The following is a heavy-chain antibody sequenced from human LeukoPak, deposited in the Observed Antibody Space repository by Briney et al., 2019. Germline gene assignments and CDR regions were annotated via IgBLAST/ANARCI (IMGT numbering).Heavy chain of an antibody. D-gene: IGHD3-22*01. V-gene: IGHV5-51*01. CDR2: IYPGDSDT. CDR3: ARAMYYYDSSGWYYFDY. CDR1: GYNFNTYW. Sequence: GESLKISCKGSGYNFNTYWVAWVRQLPGKGLEWMGIIYPGDSDTRYSPSFQGQVTISADKSISTAYLQWSSLKASDTAMYYCARAMYYYDSSGWYYFDYWGQGTLVTVSS. J-gene: IGHJ4*02.